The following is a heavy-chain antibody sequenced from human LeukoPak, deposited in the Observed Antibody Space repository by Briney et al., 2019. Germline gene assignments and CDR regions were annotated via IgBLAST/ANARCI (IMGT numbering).Heavy chain of an antibody. D-gene: IGHD6-19*01. V-gene: IGHV4-39*01. J-gene: IGHJ4*02. CDR3: ASVASQWLFDY. CDR2: IYYSGST. Sequence: PSETLSLTCTASGGSISSSSYYWGWIRQPPGKGLEWIGSIYYSGSTYYNPSLKSRVTISVDTSKNQFSLKLSSVTAAYTAVYYCASVASQWLFDYSGQGTLVTVSS. CDR1: GGSISSSSYY.